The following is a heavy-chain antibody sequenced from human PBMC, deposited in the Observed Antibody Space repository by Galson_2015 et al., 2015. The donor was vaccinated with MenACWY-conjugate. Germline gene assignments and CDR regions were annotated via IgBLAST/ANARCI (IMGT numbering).Heavy chain of an antibody. CDR1: GGTFGTYT. Sequence: QSGAEVKKPGESLKISCKASGGTFGTYTITWVRQAPGQGLEWMGRIIPFLDITNYPQNFQGRVTITADRATSTAYMDLNSLTSEGTAVYYCARERSSGPTGRNQYYYYYGMDVWGQGTT. CDR2: IIPFLDIT. V-gene: IGHV1-69*04. CDR3: ARERSSGPTGRNQYYYYYGMDV. D-gene: IGHD3-22*01. J-gene: IGHJ6*02.